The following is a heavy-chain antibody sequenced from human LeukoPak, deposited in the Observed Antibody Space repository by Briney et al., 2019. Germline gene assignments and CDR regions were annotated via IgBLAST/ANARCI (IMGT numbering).Heavy chain of an antibody. CDR3: ARATATPELDY. Sequence: PSETLSLTCTVSGGSSISYYWNWIRQPPGKGLEWIGSLSYSGSSYYTPSLKSRVIISVDTSKNQFSLKLSSVTAADTAMYYCARATATPELDYWGQGTLVTVSS. CDR1: GGSSISYY. D-gene: IGHD5-24*01. V-gene: IGHV4-59*12. CDR2: LSYSGSS. J-gene: IGHJ4*02.